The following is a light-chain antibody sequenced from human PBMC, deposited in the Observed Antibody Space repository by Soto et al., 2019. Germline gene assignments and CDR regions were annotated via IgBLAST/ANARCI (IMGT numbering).Light chain of an antibody. Sequence: EIVLTQSTGTLSLSPGERCTRSCLAIQIVSSSYLAWYQQKPGQAPMLLIYGASSRATGIPHRFSGSGSGTDFTLNISRLETEDFAVYYCQQYGSSPPITVGQGTRLEIK. CDR1: QIVSSSY. CDR2: GAS. J-gene: IGKJ5*01. V-gene: IGKV3-20*01. CDR3: QQYGSSPPIT.